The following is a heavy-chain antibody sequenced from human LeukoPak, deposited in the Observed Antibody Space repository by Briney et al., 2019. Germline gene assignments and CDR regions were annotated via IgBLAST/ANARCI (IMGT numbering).Heavy chain of an antibody. CDR2: INHSGST. D-gene: IGHD3-10*01. Sequence: PSETLSLTCAVYGGSFSGYYWSWIRQPPGKGLEWIGEINHSGSTYYNPSLKSRVTISVDTSKNQFSLKLSSVTAADTAVYYCARLVERYYGLFDYWGQGTLVTVSS. CDR1: GGSFSGYY. J-gene: IGHJ4*02. V-gene: IGHV4-34*01. CDR3: ARLVERYYGLFDY.